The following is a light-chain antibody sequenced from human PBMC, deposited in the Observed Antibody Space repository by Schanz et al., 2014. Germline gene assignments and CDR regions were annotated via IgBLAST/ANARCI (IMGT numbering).Light chain of an antibody. CDR2: EGS. J-gene: IGLJ2*01. V-gene: IGLV2-23*01. CDR1: SSDVGSYNL. Sequence: QSALTQPASVSGSPGQSITISCTGTSSDVGSYNLVSWYQQHPGKAPKLIIYEGSNRPSGVSNRFSGSKSGNTASLTISGLQAEDEADYYCASYAGSYPLVFGGGTKVTVL. CDR3: ASYAGSYPLV.